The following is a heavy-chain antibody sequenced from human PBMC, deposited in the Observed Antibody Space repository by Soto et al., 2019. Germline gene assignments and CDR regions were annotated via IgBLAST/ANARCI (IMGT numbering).Heavy chain of an antibody. V-gene: IGHV1-3*01. D-gene: IGHD5-12*01. CDR3: ATQLYMANYYYGMDV. J-gene: IGHJ6*02. Sequence: ASVKVSCKGSGYTFTSYAMHWVRQAPVQRLEWMGWINAGNGNTKYSQKFQGRVTITRDTSASTAYMELSSLRSEDTAVYYCATQLYMANYYYGMDVWGQGTTVTVSS. CDR1: GYTFTSYA. CDR2: INAGNGNT.